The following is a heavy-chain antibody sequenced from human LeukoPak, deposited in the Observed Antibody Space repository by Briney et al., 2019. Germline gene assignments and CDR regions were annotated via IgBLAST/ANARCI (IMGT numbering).Heavy chain of an antibody. CDR1: GYTFTNYY. D-gene: IGHD3-16*01. J-gene: IGHJ4*02. Sequence: ASVKVSCKTSGYTFTNYYIHWVRQAPGQGLEWMGWINMYTANPAYAQGFTERFVFSLDTSVTTAYLQISNLKTEDTAVYYCARHDNDDDFDYWGQGTLVTVSS. CDR2: INMYTANP. V-gene: IGHV7-4-1*02. CDR3: ARHDNDDDFDY.